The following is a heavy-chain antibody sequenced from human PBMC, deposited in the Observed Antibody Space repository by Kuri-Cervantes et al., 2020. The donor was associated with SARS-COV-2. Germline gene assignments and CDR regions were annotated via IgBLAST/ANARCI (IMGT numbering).Heavy chain of an antibody. CDR2: IGSSNYYK. D-gene: IGHD3-10*01. CDR3: AKDSGPAPYSYYYMDV. Sequence: GGSLRLSCTGSGFTFSDHNMNWVRQAPGKGLEWVASIGSSNYYKHYADSVKGRFTISRDDAKNSLYLQMSSLRADDTAMYYCAKDSGPAPYSYYYMDVWGKGTTVTVSS. CDR1: GFTFSDHN. J-gene: IGHJ6*03. V-gene: IGHV3-21*01.